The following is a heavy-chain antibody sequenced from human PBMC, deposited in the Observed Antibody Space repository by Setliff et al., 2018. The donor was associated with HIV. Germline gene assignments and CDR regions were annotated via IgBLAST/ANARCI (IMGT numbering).Heavy chain of an antibody. V-gene: IGHV4-39*07. CDR3: ARPYSSSSYYYYHMDV. CDR1: GGSISSGTYY. CDR2: IHLSDT. Sequence: PSETLSLTCIVSGGSISSGTYYWGWIRLSPTKGLEWIGSIHLSDTYYNPSLKSRVTISVDTSKDQFSLKLTSLTAADTAVYYCARPYSSSSYYYYHMDVWGKGTAVTSP. J-gene: IGHJ6*03. D-gene: IGHD6-6*01.